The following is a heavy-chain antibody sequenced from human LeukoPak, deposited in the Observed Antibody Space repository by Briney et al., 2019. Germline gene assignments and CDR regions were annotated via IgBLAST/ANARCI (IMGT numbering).Heavy chain of an antibody. V-gene: IGHV1-8*01. J-gene: IGHJ5*02. CDR2: MNPNSGNT. CDR3: ARDRIVAYNWSDP. D-gene: IGHD1-26*01. Sequence: ASVKVSCKASGYTFTSYDINWVRQATGQGLEWMGWMNPNSGNTGYAQKFQGRVTMTRDTSISTAYMELSSLRSEDTAVYYCARDRIVAYNWSDPWGQGTLVTVSS. CDR1: GYTFTSYD.